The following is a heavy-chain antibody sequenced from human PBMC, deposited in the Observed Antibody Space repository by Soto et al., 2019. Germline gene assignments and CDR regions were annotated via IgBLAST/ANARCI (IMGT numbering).Heavy chain of an antibody. J-gene: IGHJ4*02. CDR3: ARKRYCSSTSCYGEYYFDY. D-gene: IGHD2-2*01. Sequence: ASVKVSCKASGYTFTSYYMHXVRQAPGQGLEWMGIINPSGGSTSYAQKFQGRVTMTRDTSTSTVYMELSSLRSEDTAVYYCARKRYCSSTSCYGEYYFDYWGQGTLVTVSS. CDR1: GYTFTSYY. V-gene: IGHV1-46*03. CDR2: INPSGGST.